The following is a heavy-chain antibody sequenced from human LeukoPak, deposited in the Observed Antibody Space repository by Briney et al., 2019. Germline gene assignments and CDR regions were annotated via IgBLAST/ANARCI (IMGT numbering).Heavy chain of an antibody. CDR3: VKDIGHSNTWTFIN. CDR1: GFTFDDYA. V-gene: IGHV3-9*03. D-gene: IGHD6-13*01. J-gene: IGHJ4*02. CDR2: ISWNSGIT. Sequence: GGSLRLSCAASGFTFDDYAMHWVRQAPGKGLEGVSGISWNSGITAYADSVKGRFTISRDNAKNTLYLQMNSLRAEDMALYYCVKDIGHSNTWTFINWGQGTLVTVSS.